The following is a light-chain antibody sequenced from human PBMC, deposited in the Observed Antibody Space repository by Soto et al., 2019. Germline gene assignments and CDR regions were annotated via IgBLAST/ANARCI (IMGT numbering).Light chain of an antibody. Sequence: DIQMTQSPSSLSASVGDRVTITCQASQDIKNYLNWYQQIPGKAPILLIYDAYNLKAGVPSRFSGSGSGTHFTVTISSLQPEDVATYYCQHYDHLPPLSFGGGTKVEIK. J-gene: IGKJ4*01. CDR3: QHYDHLPPLS. CDR2: DAY. CDR1: QDIKNY. V-gene: IGKV1-33*01.